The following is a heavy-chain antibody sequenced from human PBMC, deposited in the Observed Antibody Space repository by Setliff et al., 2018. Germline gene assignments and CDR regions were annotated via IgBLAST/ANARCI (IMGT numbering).Heavy chain of an antibody. Sequence: SVKVSCKASGGTFSSSAISWVRQAPGQGLEWVGRIIPFFGTANSAQKFRGRVTITAGESATTAYMELSSLRAEDTAVYYCAKSMTTVTTGGNEAFDIWGQGTMVTVSS. CDR3: AKSMTTVTTGGNEAFDI. CDR1: GGTFSSSA. J-gene: IGHJ3*02. D-gene: IGHD4-17*01. CDR2: IIPFFGTA. V-gene: IGHV1-69*13.